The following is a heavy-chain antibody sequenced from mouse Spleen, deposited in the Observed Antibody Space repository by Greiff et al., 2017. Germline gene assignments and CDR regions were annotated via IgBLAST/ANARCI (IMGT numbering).Heavy chain of an antibody. CDR3: ARTYRYDGNYFDY. V-gene: IGHV5-17*02. CDR2: ISSGSSTI. D-gene: IGHD2-14*01. J-gene: IGHJ2*01. Sequence: EVKLVESGGGLVQPGGSRKLSCAASGFTFSSFGMHWVRQAPEKGLEWVAYISSGSSTIYYADTVKGRFTISRDNPKNTLFLQMTSLRSEDTAMYYCARTYRYDGNYFDYWGQGTTLTVSS. CDR1: GFTFSSFG.